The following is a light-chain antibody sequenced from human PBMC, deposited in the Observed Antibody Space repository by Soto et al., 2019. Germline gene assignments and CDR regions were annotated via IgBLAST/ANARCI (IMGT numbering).Light chain of an antibody. J-gene: IGKJ5*01. CDR1: QDIRNE. CDR2: AAS. CDR3: QQLKSNLIT. V-gene: IGKV1-6*02. Sequence: IQMTQSSSSLSASFGDTVTITWGASQDIRNELGWYQQKQGTAPKFLIYAASSLHSGVPSRFSGSGYGTDFNLTISGLQTEDFATYYCQQLKSNLITFGQGTRLEIK.